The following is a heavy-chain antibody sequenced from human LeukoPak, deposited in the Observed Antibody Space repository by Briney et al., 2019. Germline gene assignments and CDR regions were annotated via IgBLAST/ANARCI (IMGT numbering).Heavy chain of an antibody. CDR2: ISYDGSNI. J-gene: IGHJ4*02. CDR3: AREMFPIFDY. CDR1: GFTFSSYA. D-gene: IGHD3-10*02. V-gene: IGHV3-30*04. Sequence: GGSLRLSCAASGFTFSSYAMHWVRQAPGKGLEWVAVISYDGSNIYYADSVKGRFTISRDNSKNTLYLQMNSLRAEDTAVYYCAREMFPIFDYWGQGTLVTVSS.